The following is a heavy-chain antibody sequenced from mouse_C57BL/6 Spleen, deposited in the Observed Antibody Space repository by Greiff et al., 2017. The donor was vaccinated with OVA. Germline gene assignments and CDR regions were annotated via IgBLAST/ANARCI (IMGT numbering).Heavy chain of an antibody. CDR1: GYTFTSYG. Sequence: QVHVKQSGAELARPGASVTLSCKASGYTFTSYGISWVKQRTGQGLEWIGEIYPRSGNTYYNEKFKGKATLTADKSSSTAYMELRSLTAEDSAVYCCASGGFDYGNSYARDDWGQGTSVTGAS. J-gene: IGHJ4*01. D-gene: IGHD2-1*01. V-gene: IGHV1-81*01. CDR2: IYPRSGNT. CDR3: ASGGFDYGNSYARDD.